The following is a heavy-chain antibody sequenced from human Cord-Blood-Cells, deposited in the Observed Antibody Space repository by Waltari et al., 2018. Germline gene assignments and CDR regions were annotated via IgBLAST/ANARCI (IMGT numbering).Heavy chain of an antibody. CDR2: IYPGDSET. J-gene: IGHJ3*02. CDR1: GYSFTSSW. V-gene: IGHV5-51*01. D-gene: IGHD3-3*01. Sequence: EVQLVQSGAEVKKPGESLKISCKGSGYSFTSSWNGWVRQRHGKGLEWMGIIYPGDSETRHSPSFQGQVTISADKSISTAYLQWSSLKASDTAMYYCARQITATIFGVADAFDIWGQGTMVTVSS. CDR3: ARQITATIFGVADAFDI.